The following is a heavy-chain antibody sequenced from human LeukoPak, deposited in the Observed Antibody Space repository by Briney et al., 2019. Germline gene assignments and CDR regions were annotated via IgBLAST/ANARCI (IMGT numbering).Heavy chain of an antibody. D-gene: IGHD2-2*01. CDR2: ISSSSSTI. J-gene: IGHJ6*02. CDR3: DLHCSSSSCYLYSMDV. CDR1: GFTFSSYS. V-gene: IGHV3-48*04. Sequence: PGGSLRLSCAASGFTFSSYSMNWVRQAPGKGLEWVSYISSSSSTIYYADSVKGRFTISRDNAKNSLYLQMNSLRAEDTAVYYCDLHCSSSSCYLYSMDVWGQGTTVTVSS.